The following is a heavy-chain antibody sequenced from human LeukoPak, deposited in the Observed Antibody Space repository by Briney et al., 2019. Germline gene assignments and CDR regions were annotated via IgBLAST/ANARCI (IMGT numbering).Heavy chain of an antibody. J-gene: IGHJ4*02. V-gene: IGHV4-39*01. CDR3: ARLVAGYCGDSRQADY. D-gene: IGHD6-19*01. CDR1: GGSIRSSSYY. CDR2: IYYSGNT. Sequence: PSETLSLTCTVSGGSIRSSSYYWGWIRQPPGKGLEWIGSIYYSGNTYYNPSLKSRVTISADTSKNQFSLKLSSVTAADTAVYYCARLVAGYCGDSRQADYWGQGTLVTVSS.